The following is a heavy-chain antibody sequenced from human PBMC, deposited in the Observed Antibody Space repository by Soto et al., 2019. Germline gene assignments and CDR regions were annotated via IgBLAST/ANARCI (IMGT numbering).Heavy chain of an antibody. J-gene: IGHJ4*02. V-gene: IGHV4-31*03. CDR3: ARVRKLEGFDY. Sequence: QVQLQASGPGLVKPSQTLSLPCTVSGGSISSGGYYWSWIRQHPGKGLEWIGYIYYSGRTYYNPSLNSRVTISVDTSKNQFSLKLSSVTAADTAVYYCARVRKLEGFDYWGQGTLVTVSS. D-gene: IGHD1-1*01. CDR2: IYYSGRT. CDR1: GGSISSGGYY.